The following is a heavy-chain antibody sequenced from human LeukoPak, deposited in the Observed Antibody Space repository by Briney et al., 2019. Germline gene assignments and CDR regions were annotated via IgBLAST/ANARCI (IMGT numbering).Heavy chain of an antibody. CDR1: GFTFSSYG. V-gene: IGHV3-30*02. Sequence: GGSLRLSCAASGFTFSSYGMHWVRQAPGKGLEWVAFIPYDGSNTYYADSVKGRFTISRDNSNNTLYLRMNSLRDEDTAVFYCAKDRHYYGSGTVNFDYWGQGTLVTVSS. D-gene: IGHD3-10*01. J-gene: IGHJ4*02. CDR3: AKDRHYYGSGTVNFDY. CDR2: IPYDGSNT.